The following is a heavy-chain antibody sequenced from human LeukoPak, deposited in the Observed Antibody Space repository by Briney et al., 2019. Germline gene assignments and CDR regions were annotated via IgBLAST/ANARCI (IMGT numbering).Heavy chain of an antibody. CDR3: TSVQQDAFDI. CDR1: GFTFSGST. V-gene: IGHV3-73*01. J-gene: IGHJ3*02. D-gene: IGHD6-13*01. CDR2: IRSKADSYAT. Sequence: GGSLRLSCAASGFTFSGSTMHWVRQASGKGLEWVGRIRSKADSYATTYAASVKGRFTISRDDSKNTAYLQMNSLKTEDTAIYYCTSVQQDAFDIWGQGTMVTVSS.